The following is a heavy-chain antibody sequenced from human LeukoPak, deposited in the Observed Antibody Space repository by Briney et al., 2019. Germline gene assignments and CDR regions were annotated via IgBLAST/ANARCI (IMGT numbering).Heavy chain of an antibody. J-gene: IGHJ4*02. CDR1: GFTFSSYA. CDR3: ARDLHSGIPLDY. CDR2: ISFSTTMI. D-gene: IGHD3-10*01. Sequence: GGSLRLSCAASGFTFSSYAMHWVRQAPGKGLEWVSYISFSTTMIDYADSVKGRFTISRDDAKKSLYLQMNSLRAEDTAVYYCARDLHSGIPLDYWGQGTLVTVSS. V-gene: IGHV3-48*04.